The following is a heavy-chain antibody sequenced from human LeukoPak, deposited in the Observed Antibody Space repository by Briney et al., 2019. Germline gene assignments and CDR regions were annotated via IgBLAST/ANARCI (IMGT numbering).Heavy chain of an antibody. Sequence: ASMKLSCKASGYTFTDYYMHWVRQAPGQGLGLMGGINTNSGGTRSTQNFQGRVTMTRDTSISTTYLELSRLGYDDTAVYYCARPNGDYRRLDSWGQGTLVTVSS. D-gene: IGHD4-17*01. CDR2: INTNSGGT. V-gene: IGHV1-2*02. CDR1: GYTFTDYY. CDR3: ARPNGDYRRLDS. J-gene: IGHJ5*01.